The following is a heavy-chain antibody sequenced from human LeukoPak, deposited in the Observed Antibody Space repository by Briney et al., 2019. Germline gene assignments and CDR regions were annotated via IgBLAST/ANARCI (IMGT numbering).Heavy chain of an antibody. CDR2: ISGSGSSI. CDR1: GFTFSSYE. CDR3: ARDMEVFGVRYYYMDV. Sequence: PGGSLRLSCAASGFTFSSYEMNWVRQAPGKGLEWVSYISGSGSSIYYADSVKGRFTISRDNAKNSLYLQMNSLRAEDTVVYYCARDMEVFGVRYYYMDVWGKGTTVTVSS. J-gene: IGHJ6*03. V-gene: IGHV3-48*03. D-gene: IGHD3-3*01.